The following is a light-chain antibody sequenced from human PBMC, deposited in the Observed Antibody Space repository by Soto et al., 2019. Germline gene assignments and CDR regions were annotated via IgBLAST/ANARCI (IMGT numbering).Light chain of an antibody. CDR2: AAS. Sequence: DIQMTQSPSSLSASVGDRVTITCRASQGISNYLAWHQQKPGKVPKLLSYAASTLLSGVPSRFSGSGSGSDFTLTISRLEPEDGATYYGQEYNSAGWAFGQGTKVDIK. CDR3: QEYNSAGWA. V-gene: IGKV1-27*01. J-gene: IGKJ1*01. CDR1: QGISNY.